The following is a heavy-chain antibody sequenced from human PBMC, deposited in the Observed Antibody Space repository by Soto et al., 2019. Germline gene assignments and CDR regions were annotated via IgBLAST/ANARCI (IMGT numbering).Heavy chain of an antibody. CDR1: IFTFSSYE. CDR3: GTIAARYSYGYGVDY. V-gene: IGHV3-48*03. J-gene: IGHJ4*02. CDR2: ISSSGSTM. Sequence: PGGSLRLSCAASIFTFSSYEMNWVRQAPGKGLEWVSYISSSGSTMYYADSVKGRFTISRDNANNSLYLQMNSLRAEDTAVYYCGTIAARYSYGYGVDYWGQGTLVTVSS. D-gene: IGHD5-18*01.